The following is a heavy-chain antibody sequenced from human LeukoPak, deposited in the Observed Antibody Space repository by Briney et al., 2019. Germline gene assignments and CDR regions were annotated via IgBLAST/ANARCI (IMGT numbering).Heavy chain of an antibody. D-gene: IGHD3-22*01. J-gene: IGHJ6*02. Sequence: GASVKVSCKASGYTFTSYDINWVRQATGQGLEWMGWMNPNSGNTGYAQKFQGRVTMTRNTSISTAYMELSSLRSEGTAVYYCAREGSRGYYDSSGYGYYYYGMDVWGQGTTVTVSS. CDR2: MNPNSGNT. CDR1: GYTFTSYD. CDR3: AREGSRGYYDSSGYGYYYYGMDV. V-gene: IGHV1-8*01.